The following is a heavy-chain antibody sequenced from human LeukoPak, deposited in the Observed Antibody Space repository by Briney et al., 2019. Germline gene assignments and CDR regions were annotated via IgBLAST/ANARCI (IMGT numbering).Heavy chain of an antibody. CDR3: TTGTVVTVASDY. CDR2: IKSKTDGGTT. J-gene: IGHJ4*02. V-gene: IGHV3-15*01. D-gene: IGHD2-21*02. CDR1: GFTSSNAW. Sequence: GGSLRLSCAASGFTSSNAWMSWVRQAPGKGLEWVGRIKSKTDGGTTDYAAPVKGRFTISRDDSKNTLYLQMNSLKTEDTAVYYCTTGTVVTVASDYWGQGTLVTVSS.